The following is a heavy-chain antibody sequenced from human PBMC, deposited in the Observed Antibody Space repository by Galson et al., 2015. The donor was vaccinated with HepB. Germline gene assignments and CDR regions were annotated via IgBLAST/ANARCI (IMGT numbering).Heavy chain of an antibody. V-gene: IGHV3-21*05. CDR3: AKAGYSSSWYQDY. CDR2: ISSSSSYT. J-gene: IGHJ4*02. Sequence: SLRLSCAASGFTFSSYSMNWVRQAPGKGLEWVSYISSSSSYTYYADSVKGRFTITRDNSKNTLYLQMNSLRAEDTAVYYCAKAGYSSSWYQDYWGQGTLVTVSS. CDR1: GFTFSSYS. D-gene: IGHD6-13*01.